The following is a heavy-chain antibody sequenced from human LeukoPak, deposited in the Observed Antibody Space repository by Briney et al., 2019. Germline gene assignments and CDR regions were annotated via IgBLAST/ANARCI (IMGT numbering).Heavy chain of an antibody. V-gene: IGHV4-34*01. CDR3: AFISSWYIGAFDI. J-gene: IGHJ3*02. CDR1: GGSFSGYY. Sequence: SETLSLTCAAYGGSFSGYYWSWIRQPPGKGLEWIGEINHSGSTNYNPSNKRRVTISVNTSKNQFSLKLSSVTAADTAVYYCAFISSWYIGAFDIWGQGTMVTVSS. D-gene: IGHD6-13*01. CDR2: INHSGST.